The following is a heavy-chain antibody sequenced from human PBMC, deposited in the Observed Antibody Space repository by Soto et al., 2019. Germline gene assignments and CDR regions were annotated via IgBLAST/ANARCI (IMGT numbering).Heavy chain of an antibody. J-gene: IGHJ6*02. CDR2: IYYSGST. V-gene: IGHV4-39*01. CDR3: ARLTLNIAARLYYGMDV. Sequence: SETLSLTCTVSGGSISSSSYYWGWIRQPPGKGLEWIGSIYYSGSTYYNPSLKSRVTISVDTSKNQFSLKLSSVTDADTAVYYCARLTLNIAARLYYGMDVWGQGTTVTVSS. CDR1: GGSISSSSYY. D-gene: IGHD6-6*01.